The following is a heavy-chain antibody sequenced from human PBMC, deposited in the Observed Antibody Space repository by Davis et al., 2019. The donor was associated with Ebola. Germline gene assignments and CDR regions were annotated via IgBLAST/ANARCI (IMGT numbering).Heavy chain of an antibody. D-gene: IGHD6-19*01. CDR3: ANNIAVADDY. CDR2: IIPILGIA. CDR1: GYTFTSYD. J-gene: IGHJ4*02. Sequence: SVKVSCKASGYTFTSYDINWVRQATGQGLEWMGRIIPILGIANYAQKFQGRVTITADKSTSTAYMELSSLRSEDTAVYYCANNIAVADDYWGQGTLVTVSS. V-gene: IGHV1-69*04.